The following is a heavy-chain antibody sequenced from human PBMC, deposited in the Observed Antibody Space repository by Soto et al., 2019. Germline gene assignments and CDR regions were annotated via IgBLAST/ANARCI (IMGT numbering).Heavy chain of an antibody. CDR3: ATEGRDIVVVPAAPFDY. CDR2: IYYSGST. D-gene: IGHD2-2*01. V-gene: IGHV4-39*01. Sequence: QLQLQESGPGLVKPSETLSLTCTVSGGSISSSSYYWGWIRQPPGKGLEWIGSIYYSGSTYYNPSLKSRVTIYVDKYKNQFSLKLSSVTAADTAVYYCATEGRDIVVVPAAPFDYWGQGTLVTVSS. J-gene: IGHJ4*02. CDR1: GGSISSSSYY.